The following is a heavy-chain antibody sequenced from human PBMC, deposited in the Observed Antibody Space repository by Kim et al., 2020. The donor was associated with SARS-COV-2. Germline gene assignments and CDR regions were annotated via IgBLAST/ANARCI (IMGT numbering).Heavy chain of an antibody. Sequence: ASVKVSCKVSGYTLTELSMHWVRQAPGKGLEWMGGFDPEDGETIYAQKFQGRVTMTEDTSTDTAYMELSSLRSEDTAVYYCATGLLRYFDWLSRGALLCWGQGTLVTVSS. J-gene: IGHJ4*02. D-gene: IGHD3-9*01. CDR1: GYTLTELS. V-gene: IGHV1-24*01. CDR3: ATGLLRYFDWLSRGALLC. CDR2: FDPEDGET.